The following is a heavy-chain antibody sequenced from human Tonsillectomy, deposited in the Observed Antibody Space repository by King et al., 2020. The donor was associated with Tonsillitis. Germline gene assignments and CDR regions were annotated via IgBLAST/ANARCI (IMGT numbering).Heavy chain of an antibody. V-gene: IGHV3-53*01. CDR3: ATGGYSFGSSRRPFDC. J-gene: IGHJ4*02. Sequence: VQLVQSGGGLIQPGGSLRLSCAASGFTVSSNYMSWVRQAPGKGLEWVAVISSGGSTYYADSVRGRFTISTDHSKNTMDIPMNSLRAEDNAVYYCATGGYSFGSSRRPFDCWGQPTLLTVSS. D-gene: IGHD5-18*01. CDR1: GFTVSSNY. CDR2: ISSGGST.